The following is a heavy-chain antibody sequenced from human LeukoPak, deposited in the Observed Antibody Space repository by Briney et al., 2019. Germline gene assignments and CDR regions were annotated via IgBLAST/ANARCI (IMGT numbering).Heavy chain of an antibody. CDR3: ARLVKFGGSLGY. D-gene: IGHD3-16*01. V-gene: IGHV4-39*01. CDR2: IYYSGST. CDR1: GGSISSSSYY. J-gene: IGHJ4*02. Sequence: SETLSLTCTVSGGSISSSSYYWGWIRQPPGKGLEWIGSIYYSGSTYYNPSLKSRVTIPVDTSKNQFSLKLSSVTAADTAVYYCARLVKFGGSLGYWGQGTLVTVSS.